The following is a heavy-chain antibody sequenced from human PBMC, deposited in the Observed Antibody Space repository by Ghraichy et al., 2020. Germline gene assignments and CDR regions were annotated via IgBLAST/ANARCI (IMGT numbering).Heavy chain of an antibody. V-gene: IGHV4-34*01. J-gene: IGHJ4*02. CDR1: DGSFSGLY. Sequence: TLSLTCAVDDGSFSGLYWTWIGQTPGKGLEWVGEITHRGTSEYNPSLRGRVIISVDASKRQFSLKLDSVTAADSAIYYCARGFYTKYFDVWGQGTQVTVSS. D-gene: IGHD4-11*01. CDR2: ITHRGTS. CDR3: ARGFYTKYFDV.